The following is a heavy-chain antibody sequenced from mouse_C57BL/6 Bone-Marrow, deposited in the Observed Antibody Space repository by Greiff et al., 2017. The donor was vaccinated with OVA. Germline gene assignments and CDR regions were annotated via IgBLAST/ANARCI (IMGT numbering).Heavy chain of an antibody. CDR3: ARHDCGSSFSYWYFDV. Sequence: EVKLMESGGDLVKPGGSLKLSCAASGFTFSSYGMSWVRQTPDKRLEWVATISSGGSYTYYPDSVKGRFTISRDNAKNTLYLQMSSLKSEDTAMYYCARHDCGSSFSYWYFDVWGTGTTVTVSS. CDR1: GFTFSSYG. D-gene: IGHD1-1*01. V-gene: IGHV5-6*01. J-gene: IGHJ1*03. CDR2: ISSGGSYT.